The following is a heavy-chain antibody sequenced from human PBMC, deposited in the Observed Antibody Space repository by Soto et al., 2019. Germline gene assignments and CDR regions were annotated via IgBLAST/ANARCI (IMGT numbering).Heavy chain of an antibody. CDR3: ASASDTSGYHY. CDR1: GGTFKNYA. Sequence: QVQLVQSESEVKKPGSSVQVYCKVSGGTFKNYAISWVRQDPGQGLERVGGISPVFDELHYAPKLQGRVTITADEVTSTAHLELGRLTSEDTAIYFCASASDTSGYHYCGQGTLVSVSS. V-gene: IGHV1-69*01. D-gene: IGHD3-22*01. CDR2: ISPVFDEL. J-gene: IGHJ4*02.